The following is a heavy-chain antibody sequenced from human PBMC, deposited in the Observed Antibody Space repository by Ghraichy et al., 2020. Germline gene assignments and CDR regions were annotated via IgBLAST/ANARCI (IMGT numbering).Heavy chain of an antibody. V-gene: IGHV3-30*18. CDR1: RFTFNRYA. J-gene: IGHJ6*02. CDR3: AKDSRDLGFSDKFDVDV. CDR2: ISHDGTKK. D-gene: IGHD1-26*01. Sequence: GGSLRLSCAASRFTFNRYAMHWVRQAPGKGLEWVALISHDGTKKFYGDSVKGRFTISRDNSKNRLYLQMNSLRAEDTALYYCAKDSRDLGFSDKFDVDVWGQGTTVTVSS.